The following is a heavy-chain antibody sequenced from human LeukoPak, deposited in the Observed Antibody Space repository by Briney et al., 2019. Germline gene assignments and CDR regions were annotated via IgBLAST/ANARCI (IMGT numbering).Heavy chain of an antibody. D-gene: IGHD3-22*01. CDR3: ARADRSGYFGNVVAFDI. CDR2: IHISGST. Sequence: PSQTLSLTCTVSAGPINSGSYSWTWIRQPAGKGLEWIGRIHISGSTHYTPSLKSRFTISVDTSKNQFSLKLSSVTAADTAVYYCARADRSGYFGNVVAFDIWGQGTMVTVSS. CDR1: AGPINSGSYS. V-gene: IGHV4-61*02. J-gene: IGHJ3*02.